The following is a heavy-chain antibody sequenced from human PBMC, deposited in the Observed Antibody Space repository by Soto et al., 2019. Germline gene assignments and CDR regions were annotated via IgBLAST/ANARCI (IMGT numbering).Heavy chain of an antibody. D-gene: IGHD6-13*01. CDR2: IYYSGST. V-gene: IGHV4-59*08. Sequence: SETLSLTCTVSGGSISSYYWSWIRQPQGKGLEWIGYIYYSGSTNYNPSLKSRVTISVDTSKNQFSLKLSSVTAADTAVYYCARHSGSSSWYDYYYYYMDVWGKGTMVTVSS. CDR3: ARHSGSSSWYDYYYYYMDV. J-gene: IGHJ6*03. CDR1: GGSISSYY.